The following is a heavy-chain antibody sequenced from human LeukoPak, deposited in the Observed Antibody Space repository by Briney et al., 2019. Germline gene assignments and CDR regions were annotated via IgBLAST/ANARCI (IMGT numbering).Heavy chain of an antibody. V-gene: IGHV1-46*01. CDR1: GYTFTSYY. CDR2: INPSGGST. Sequence: GASGTVSCKASGYTFTSYYMHWVRQAPGQGLEWMGIINPSGGSTSYAQKFEGRVTMTRDTSTSTVYMELSSLRSEDTAVYYCARDVGARNFDAMDVWGQGTTVTVSS. J-gene: IGHJ6*02. D-gene: IGHD1-26*01. CDR3: ARDVGARNFDAMDV.